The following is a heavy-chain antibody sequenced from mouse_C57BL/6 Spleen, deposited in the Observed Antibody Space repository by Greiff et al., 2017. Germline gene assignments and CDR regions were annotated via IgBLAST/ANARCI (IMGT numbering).Heavy chain of an antibody. CDR2: IDPSDSET. CDR1: GYTFTSYW. V-gene: IGHV1-52*01. J-gene: IGHJ2*01. Sequence: QVQLQQPGAELVRPGSSVKLSCKASGYTFTSYWMHWVKQRPIQSLEWIGNIDPSDSETPYNQKFKDKATLTVDKSSSTAYMQLSSLTSEDSAVYYCARRGYGSSYPFDYWGQGTTLTVSS. CDR3: ARRGYGSSYPFDY. D-gene: IGHD1-1*01.